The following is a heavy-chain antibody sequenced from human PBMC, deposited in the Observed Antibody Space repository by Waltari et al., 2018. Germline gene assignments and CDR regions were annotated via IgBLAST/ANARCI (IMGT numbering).Heavy chain of an antibody. V-gene: IGHV3-53*01. CDR2: IYSGGNT. Sequence: EVQLVESGGGLIQPGGSLSLSCAASGFTVRSNYLSWVRQAPGKGLEWVSVIYSGGNTYYADSVKGRFTISRDSSKNTLYLQMNSLRAEDTAFYYCARSDYGDYGIDWGQGTLVTVSS. CDR3: ARSDYGDYGID. D-gene: IGHD4-17*01. J-gene: IGHJ4*02. CDR1: GFTVRSNY.